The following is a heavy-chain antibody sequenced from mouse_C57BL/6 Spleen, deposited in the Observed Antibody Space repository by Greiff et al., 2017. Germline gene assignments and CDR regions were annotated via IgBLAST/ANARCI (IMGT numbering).Heavy chain of an antibody. V-gene: IGHV1-7*01. CDR2: INPSSGYT. J-gene: IGHJ2*01. Sequence: QVQLKQSGAELAKPGASVKLSCKASGYTFTSYWMHWVKQRPGQGLEWIGYINPSSGYTKYNQKFKDKATLTADKSSSTAYMQLSSLTSEDSAVYYCARSGDYDREAWYFAYWGQGTTLTVSA. CDR3: ARSGDYDREAWYFAY. D-gene: IGHD2-4*01. CDR1: GYTFTSYW.